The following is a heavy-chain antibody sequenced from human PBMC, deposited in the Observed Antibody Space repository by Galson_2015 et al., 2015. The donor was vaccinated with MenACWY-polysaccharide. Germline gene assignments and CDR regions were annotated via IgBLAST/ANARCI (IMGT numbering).Heavy chain of an antibody. V-gene: IGHV3-74*01. CDR2: INNDATTI. Sequence: SLRLSCAASGFTFSSDWMHWVRQAPGKGLVWVSRINNDATTINYADSVKGRFIISRDDAKNTLYLQMNSLRAEDTAVYYCARRGDTYYASWRQGTLVTSSS. CDR1: GFTFSSDW. J-gene: IGHJ4*02. CDR3: ARRGDTYYAS.